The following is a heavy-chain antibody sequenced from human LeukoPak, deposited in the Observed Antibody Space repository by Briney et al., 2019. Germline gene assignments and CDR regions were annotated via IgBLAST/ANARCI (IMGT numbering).Heavy chain of an antibody. CDR3: ARGGFGRVTDY. CDR1: GGSFSGYY. D-gene: IGHD3-10*01. V-gene: IGHV4-34*01. CDR2: INHSGST. J-gene: IGHJ4*02. Sequence: SETLSLTCAVYGGSFSGYYWSWIRQPPGKGLEWIGEINHSGSTNYNPSLKSRVTISVDTSKNQLSLKLSSVTAADTAVYYCARGGFGRVTDYWGQGTLVTVSS.